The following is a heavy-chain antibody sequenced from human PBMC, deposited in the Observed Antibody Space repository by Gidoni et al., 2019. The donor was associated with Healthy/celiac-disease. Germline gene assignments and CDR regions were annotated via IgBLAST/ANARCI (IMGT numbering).Heavy chain of an antibody. V-gene: IGHV4-61*01. J-gene: IGHJ4*02. Sequence: QVQLQESGPGLVKPSETLSLTCTVSGGSVRRGSYYWSWIRQPPGKGLEWIGYIYYSGSTNYNPSLKSRVTISVDTSKNQFSLKLSSVTAADTAVYYCARDKCSGGSCYFDYWGQGTLVTVSS. D-gene: IGHD2-15*01. CDR3: ARDKCSGGSCYFDY. CDR2: IYYSGST. CDR1: GGSVRRGSYY.